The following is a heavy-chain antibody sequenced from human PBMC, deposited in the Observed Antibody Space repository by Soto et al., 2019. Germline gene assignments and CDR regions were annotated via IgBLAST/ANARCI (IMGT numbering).Heavy chain of an antibody. CDR1: GGTFSSYT. CDR3: ARDQGFGVAIDY. CDR2: IIPILGIA. Sequence: SVKVSCKASGGTFSSYTISWVRQAPGQGLEWMGRIIPILGIANYAQKFQGRVTITADKSTSTAYMELSSLRSEDTAVYYCARDQGFGVAIDYWGKGTLVTVSS. V-gene: IGHV1-69*04. J-gene: IGHJ4*02. D-gene: IGHD3-3*01.